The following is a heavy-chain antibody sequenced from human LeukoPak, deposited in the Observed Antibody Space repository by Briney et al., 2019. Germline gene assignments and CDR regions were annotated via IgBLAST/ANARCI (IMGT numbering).Heavy chain of an antibody. D-gene: IGHD2-21*02. J-gene: IGHJ6*02. V-gene: IGHV1-8*01. CDR3: AREGACGGDCHYELYYYYGMDV. Sequence: GASVKVSCKASGYTFTSYDINWVRQATGQGLEWMGWMNPNSGNTGYAQKFQGRVTMTRNTSISTAYMELSSLRSEDTAVYYCAREGACGGDCHYELYYYYGMDVWGQGTTVTVSS. CDR2: MNPNSGNT. CDR1: GYTFTSYD.